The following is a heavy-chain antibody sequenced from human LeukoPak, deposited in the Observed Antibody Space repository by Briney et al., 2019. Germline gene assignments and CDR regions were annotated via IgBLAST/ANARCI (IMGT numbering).Heavy chain of an antibody. CDR3: ARMAGSYPIDY. CDR2: INHSGGT. J-gene: IGHJ4*02. D-gene: IGHD1-26*01. Sequence: SETLSLTCAVHGGSFSGYYWSWIRQPPGKGLEWIGEINHSGGTNYNPSLKSRVTISVDTSKNQFSLKLSSVTAADTAVYYCARMAGSYPIDYWGQGTLVTVSS. CDR1: GGSFSGYY. V-gene: IGHV4-34*01.